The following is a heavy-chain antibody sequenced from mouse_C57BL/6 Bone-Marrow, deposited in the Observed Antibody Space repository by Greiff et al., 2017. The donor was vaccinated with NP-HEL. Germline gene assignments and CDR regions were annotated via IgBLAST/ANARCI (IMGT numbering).Heavy chain of an antibody. CDR1: GFTFSSYG. Sequence: EVQRVESGGDLVKPGGSLKLSCAASGFTFSSYGMSWVRQTPDKRLEWVTTISSGGSYTYYPDSVKGRFTISRDNAKNTLYLQMSSLKSEDTAMEDCARRGGYYAMDYWGQGTSVTVSS. CDR3: ARRGGYYAMDY. CDR2: ISSGGSYT. J-gene: IGHJ4*01. V-gene: IGHV5-6*01.